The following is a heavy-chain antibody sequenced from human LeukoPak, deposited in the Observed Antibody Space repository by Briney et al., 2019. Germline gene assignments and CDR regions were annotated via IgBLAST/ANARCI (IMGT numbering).Heavy chain of an antibody. CDR1: GFTFSGYN. V-gene: IGHV3-30*02. Sequence: PGGSLRLSCAASGFTFSGYNIHWVRQAPGKGLEWVAFIQYDGTNKYYADSLKGRFTVSRDNAKNSLYLQMNSLRPEDMALYYYAKGNSGSYSQDWFDPWGQGTLVTVSS. CDR3: AKGNSGSYSQDWFDP. CDR2: IQYDGTNK. D-gene: IGHD1-26*01. J-gene: IGHJ5*02.